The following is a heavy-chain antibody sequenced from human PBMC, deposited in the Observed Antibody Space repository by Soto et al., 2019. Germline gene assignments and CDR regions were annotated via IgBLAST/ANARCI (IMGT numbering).Heavy chain of an antibody. J-gene: IGHJ5*02. V-gene: IGHV1-2*02. D-gene: IGHD6-13*01. CDR3: ARGYIRPIAAAGIKGP. Sequence: VKVSCKASGYSFTNCYMHWVRQSRGQGFEWMGRISPKSGGTNYAQKFQGRVTMTRDTSISTAYMELSRLRSDDTAVYYCARGYIRPIAAAGIKGPWGQANLVTVSS. CDR2: ISPKSGGT. CDR1: GYSFTNCY.